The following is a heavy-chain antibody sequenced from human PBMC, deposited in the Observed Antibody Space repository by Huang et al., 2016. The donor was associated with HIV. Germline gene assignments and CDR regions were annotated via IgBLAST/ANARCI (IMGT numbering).Heavy chain of an antibody. J-gene: IGHJ6*02. Sequence: LQLQESGPGLVKSSETLSLICTVSGGSISSSSYYWGWPRQPPGKGPEWIGSIYYSGNTYYNPPLKSRVTISVDTSKNQFSLKVNSVTAADTAVYYCARHGRVAGHYYNNMDVWGRGTTVTVSS. CDR3: ARHGRVAGHYYNNMDV. CDR1: GGSISSSSYY. V-gene: IGHV4-39*01. CDR2: IYYSGNT. D-gene: IGHD6-19*01.